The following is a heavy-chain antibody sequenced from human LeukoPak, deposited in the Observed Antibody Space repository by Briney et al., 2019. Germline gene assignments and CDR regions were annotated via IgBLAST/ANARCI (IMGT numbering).Heavy chain of an antibody. V-gene: IGHV3-43*02. CDR2: ISGDGGSI. Sequence: GGSLRLSGAASGFTFDDYAIYWVRQGPGKGLDWVSLISGDGGSIYYADSVKGRFTISRDNSKNSLYLQMNSLRTEDTALYYCAKEDYSSSWYALDYWGQGTLVTVSS. CDR1: GFTFDDYA. J-gene: IGHJ4*02. D-gene: IGHD6-13*01. CDR3: AKEDYSSSWYALDY.